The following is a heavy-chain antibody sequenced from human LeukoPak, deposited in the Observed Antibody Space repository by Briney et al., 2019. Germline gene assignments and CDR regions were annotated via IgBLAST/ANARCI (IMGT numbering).Heavy chain of an antibody. V-gene: IGHV3-53*01. CDR1: GFTFSSYI. CDR2: FYAGGST. CDR3: ARGGYCSGGVCPLDL. J-gene: IGHJ5*02. D-gene: IGHD2-15*01. Sequence: GGSLRLSCAASGFTFSSYIMNWVRRAPGKGLEWVSVFYAGGSTYHADSVKGRFTISRDKSQNTLYLLMNGLRAEDTALYYCARGGYCSGGVCPLDLWGQGTLVTVSS.